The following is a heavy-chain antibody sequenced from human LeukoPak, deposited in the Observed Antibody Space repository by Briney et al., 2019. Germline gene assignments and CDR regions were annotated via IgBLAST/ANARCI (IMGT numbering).Heavy chain of an antibody. D-gene: IGHD3-3*02. V-gene: IGHV6-1*01. CDR2: TYYRSKWYN. J-gene: IGHJ4*02. Sequence: SQTLSLTCAISGDSVSRNSIAWNWIRQSPSRGLEWLGRTYYRSKWYNEYAVSVKSRIIINPDTSKNQFSLQLNSVTPEDTAVYYCARAYISSFDFWAQGTLVTVSS. CDR1: GDSVSRNSIA. CDR3: ARAYISSFDF.